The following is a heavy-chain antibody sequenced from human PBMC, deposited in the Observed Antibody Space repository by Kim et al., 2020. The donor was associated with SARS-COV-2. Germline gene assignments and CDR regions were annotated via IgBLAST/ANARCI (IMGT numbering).Heavy chain of an antibody. CDR2: IYYSGST. CDR1: GGSISSYY. V-gene: IGHV4-59*08. CDR3: ARHQRGYSTGYFDY. J-gene: IGHJ4*02. D-gene: IGHD5-18*01. Sequence: SETLSLTCTVSGGSISSYYWSWIRQPPGKGLEWIGYIYYSGSTNYNPSLKSRVTISVDTSKNQFSLKLSSVTAADTAVYYCARHQRGYSTGYFDYWGQGTLVTVSS.